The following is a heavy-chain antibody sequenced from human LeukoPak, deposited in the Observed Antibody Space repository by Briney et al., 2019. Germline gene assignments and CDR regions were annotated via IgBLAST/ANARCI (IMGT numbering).Heavy chain of an antibody. V-gene: IGHV3-21*01. D-gene: IGHD1-26*01. CDR1: GFTFSSYS. CDR2: ISSSSSYI. J-gene: IGHJ2*01. CDR3: ARGARGKEQYWYFDL. Sequence: GGSLRLSCAASGFTFSSYSMNWVRQAPGKGLEWVSSISSSSSYIYYADSVKGRFTISRDNAKNSLYLQMNSLRAEDTAVYYCARGARGKEQYWYFDLWGRGTLVTVSS.